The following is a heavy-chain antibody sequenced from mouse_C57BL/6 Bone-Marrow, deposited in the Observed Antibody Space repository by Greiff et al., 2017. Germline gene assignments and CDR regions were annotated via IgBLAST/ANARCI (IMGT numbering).Heavy chain of an antibody. CDR1: GYTFTSYW. V-gene: IGHV1-61*01. J-gene: IGHJ2*01. CDR3: ARGWYYFDY. CDR2: LYPSDSET. Sequence: VKLQQPGAELVRPGSSVKLSCKASGYTFTSYWMAWVKQRPGQGLEWIGNLYPSDSETHYNQKFKDKATLTVDKSSSTAYMQLSSLTSEDSAVYYCARGWYYFDYWGQGTTLTVSS.